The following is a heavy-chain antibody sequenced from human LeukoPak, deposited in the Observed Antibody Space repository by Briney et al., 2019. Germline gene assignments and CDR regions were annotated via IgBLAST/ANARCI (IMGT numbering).Heavy chain of an antibody. J-gene: IGHJ6*03. CDR3: ARGPIAAAALYYYYYMDV. V-gene: IGHV1-69*05. CDR1: GGTFSSYA. D-gene: IGHD6-13*01. CDR2: IIPIFGTA. Sequence: SVKVSCKASGGTFSSYAISWVRQAPGQGLEWMGGIIPIFGTANYAQKFQGRVTITTDESTSTAYMELSSLRSEDTAVYYCARGPIAAAALYYYYYMDVWGKGTTVTVSS.